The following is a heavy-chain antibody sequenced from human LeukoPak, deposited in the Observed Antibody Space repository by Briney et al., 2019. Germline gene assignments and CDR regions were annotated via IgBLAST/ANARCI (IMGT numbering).Heavy chain of an antibody. V-gene: IGHV1-2*02. D-gene: IGHD4-17*01. CDR2: INPNSGVT. J-gene: IGHJ4*02. CDR3: ARAGHGDYGDY. CDR1: GYTFTSYY. Sequence: ASVKVSCKASGYTFTSYYMHWVRQAPGQGLEWMGWINPNSGVTNYAQKFQGRVTMTRDTSISTAYMELTRLTSDDTAVYYCARAGHGDYGDYWGQGTLVTVSS.